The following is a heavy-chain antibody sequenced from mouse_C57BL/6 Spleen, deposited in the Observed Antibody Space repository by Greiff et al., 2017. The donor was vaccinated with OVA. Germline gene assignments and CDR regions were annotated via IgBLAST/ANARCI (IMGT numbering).Heavy chain of an antibody. CDR3: ARLGDGYDYFDY. CDR1: GYTFTSYW. Sequence: LQQPGAELVMPGASVKLSCKASGYTFTSYWMHWVKQRPGQGLEWIGEIDPSDSYTNYNQKFKGKSTLTVDKSSSTAYMQLSSLTSEDSAVYYVARLGDGYDYFDYWGQGTTLTVSS. CDR2: IDPSDSYT. V-gene: IGHV1-69*01. J-gene: IGHJ2*01. D-gene: IGHD2-3*01.